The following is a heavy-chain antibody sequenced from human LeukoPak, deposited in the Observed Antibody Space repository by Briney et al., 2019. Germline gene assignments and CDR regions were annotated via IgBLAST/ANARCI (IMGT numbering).Heavy chain of an antibody. CDR2: IYYSWST. CDR1: GDSISSSSYY. V-gene: IGHV4-39*07. Sequence: SETLSLTCTVSGDSISSSSYYWGWIRQPPGKGLEWIGRIYYSWSTYYNPSLKSRVTISLDTSKNQFSLKRSSVTAADTAVYYCARDLAAAGIHYFDYWGQGALVTVSS. CDR3: ARDLAAAGIHYFDY. J-gene: IGHJ4*02. D-gene: IGHD6-13*01.